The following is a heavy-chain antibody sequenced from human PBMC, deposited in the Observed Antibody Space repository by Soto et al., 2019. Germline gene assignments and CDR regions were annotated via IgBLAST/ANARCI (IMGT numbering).Heavy chain of an antibody. V-gene: IGHV3-48*03. D-gene: IGHD2-15*01. Sequence: PGGSLRLSCAASGFTFSSYEMNWVRQAPGKGLEWVSYISSSGSTIYYADSVKGRFTISRDNAKNSLYLQMISLRAEDTAVYYCARDLLPWGCSGGSCHYYYYYGMDVWGQGTTVTVSS. CDR2: ISSSGSTI. J-gene: IGHJ6*02. CDR3: ARDLLPWGCSGGSCHYYYYYGMDV. CDR1: GFTFSSYE.